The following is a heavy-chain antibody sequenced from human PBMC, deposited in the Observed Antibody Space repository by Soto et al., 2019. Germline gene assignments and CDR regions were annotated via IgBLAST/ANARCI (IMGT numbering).Heavy chain of an antibody. CDR3: TRGYSGLDIYAFDI. Sequence: GGALRLSCAASGSAFSDHYMDWVRQAPGKGLEWVGRSGNRANSDTTEYGSSVKGRFTISRDDSKNSMYLQMNSLKTEDTAVYYCTRGYSGLDIYAFDIWGPGTLVTVSS. CDR2: SGNRANSDTT. J-gene: IGHJ3*02. V-gene: IGHV3-72*01. CDR1: GSAFSDHY. D-gene: IGHD1-26*01.